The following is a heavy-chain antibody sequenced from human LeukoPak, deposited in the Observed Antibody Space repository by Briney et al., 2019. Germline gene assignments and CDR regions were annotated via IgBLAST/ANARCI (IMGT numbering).Heavy chain of an antibody. CDR3: ATDSNPFDF. V-gene: IGHV3-23*01. D-gene: IGHD6-13*01. J-gene: IGHJ4*02. CDR2: ISGSGDTT. Sequence: GGSLRLSCVASGLTFNTYPMAWVRQAPGKGLEWVSRISGSGDTTYYTDSVRGRFTISRDNSKNKVFLQMNSLRAEDTAIYFCATDSNPFDFGGQGTLVTVSS. CDR1: GLTFNTYP.